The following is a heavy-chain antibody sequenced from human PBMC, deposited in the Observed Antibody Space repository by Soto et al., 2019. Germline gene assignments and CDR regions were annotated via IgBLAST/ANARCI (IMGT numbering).Heavy chain of an antibody. J-gene: IGHJ4*02. Sequence: QITLKESGPTLVKPTQTLTLTCTFSGFSLSTSGVGVGWIRQPPGKALEWLALIYWDDDKRYSPSLKSRLTITKDTSKNQVVLTMTNMDPVDTATYYCARHGGLGYCSGGSCLDPDEFDYWGQGTLVTVSS. CDR2: IYWDDDK. CDR3: ARHGGLGYCSGGSCLDPDEFDY. CDR1: GFSLSTSGVG. V-gene: IGHV2-5*02. D-gene: IGHD2-15*01.